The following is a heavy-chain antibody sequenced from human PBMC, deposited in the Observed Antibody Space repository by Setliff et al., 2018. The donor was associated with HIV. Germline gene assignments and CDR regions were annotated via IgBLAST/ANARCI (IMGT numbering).Heavy chain of an antibody. CDR2: ISGYNGNT. Sequence: ASVKVSCKASGYTFSSYGISWVRQAPGQGLEWIGWISGYNGNTNYAQKLQGRVTMTTDTSTSTAYMELRSLRSDDTAVYYCARVRGVEDAFDIWGQGTMVTVSS. J-gene: IGHJ3*02. CDR1: GYTFSSYG. CDR3: ARVRGVEDAFDI. D-gene: IGHD3-10*01. V-gene: IGHV1-18*01.